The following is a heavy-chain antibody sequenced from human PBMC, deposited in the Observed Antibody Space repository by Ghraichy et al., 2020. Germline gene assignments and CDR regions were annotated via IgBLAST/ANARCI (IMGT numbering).Heavy chain of an antibody. CDR2: IWYDGSNK. CDR1: GFTFSSYG. CDR3: AMLSMTTVTTFDY. Sequence: GGSLRLSCAASGFTFSSYGMHWVRQAPGKGLEWVAVIWYDGSNKYYADSVKGRFTISRDNSKNTLYLQMNSLRAEDTAVYYCAMLSMTTVTTFDYWGQGTLVTVSS. D-gene: IGHD4-17*01. J-gene: IGHJ4*02. V-gene: IGHV3-33*01.